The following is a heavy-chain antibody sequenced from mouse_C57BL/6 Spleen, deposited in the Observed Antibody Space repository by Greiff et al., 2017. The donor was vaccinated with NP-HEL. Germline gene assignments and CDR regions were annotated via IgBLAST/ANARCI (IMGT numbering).Heavy chain of an antibody. Sequence: EVQLQQSGPVLVKPGASVKMSCTASGYTFTDYYMNWVKQSHGKSLEWIGVINPYNGGTSYNQKFKGKATLTVDKSSSTAYMELNSLTSEDSAVYYCAREGNYEYEGWFAYWGKGTLVTVSA. CDR1: GYTFTDYY. J-gene: IGHJ3*01. CDR3: AREGNYEYEGWFAY. CDR2: INPYNGGT. V-gene: IGHV1-19*01. D-gene: IGHD2-4*01.